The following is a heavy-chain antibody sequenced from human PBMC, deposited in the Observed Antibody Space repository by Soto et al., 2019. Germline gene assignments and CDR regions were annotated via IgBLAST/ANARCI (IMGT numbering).Heavy chain of an antibody. Sequence: PSETLSLTCAVSGGSISSGGYSWSWIRQPPGKGLEWIGYIYHSGSTYYNPSLKSRVTISVDRSKNQFSLKLSSVTAADTAVEDCARSRDGYNQFDYWGQGTLVTVSS. D-gene: IGHD5-12*01. CDR3: ARSRDGYNQFDY. J-gene: IGHJ4*02. V-gene: IGHV4-30-2*01. CDR1: GGSISSGGYS. CDR2: IYHSGST.